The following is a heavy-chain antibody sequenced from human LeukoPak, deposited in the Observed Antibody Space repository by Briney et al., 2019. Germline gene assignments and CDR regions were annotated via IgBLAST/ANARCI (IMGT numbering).Heavy chain of an antibody. D-gene: IGHD1-26*01. Sequence: ASVKVSCKASGYTFTGYYMHWVRQAPGQGLEWMGWINPNSGGTNYAQKFQGRVTMTRDTSTSTVYMELSSLRSEDTAVYYCARVSYSGSSLFDYWGQGTLVTVSS. CDR2: INPNSGGT. V-gene: IGHV1-2*02. CDR1: GYTFTGYY. CDR3: ARVSYSGSSLFDY. J-gene: IGHJ4*02.